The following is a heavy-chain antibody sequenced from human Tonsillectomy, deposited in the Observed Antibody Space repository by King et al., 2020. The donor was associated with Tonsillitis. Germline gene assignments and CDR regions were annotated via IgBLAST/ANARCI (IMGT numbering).Heavy chain of an antibody. J-gene: IGHJ4*02. V-gene: IGHV1-2*02. CDR1: GYIFTDYY. Sequence: QLVQSGAEVKKPGASVKVSCNTSGYIFTDYYMHWVRQAPGQGLEWMGWINPKSGGTISAQKFQGRVTLTRDTSINTTYMELISLTSDDTAVYYCVREAYDWGRGTLITVSS. D-gene: IGHD4-17*01. CDR3: VREAYD. CDR2: INPKSGGT.